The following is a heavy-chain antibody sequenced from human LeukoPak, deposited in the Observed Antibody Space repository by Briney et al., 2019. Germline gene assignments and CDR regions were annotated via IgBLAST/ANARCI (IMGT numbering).Heavy chain of an antibody. CDR2: ISSSSSYT. V-gene: IGHV3-11*03. J-gene: IGHJ4*02. CDR1: GLTFGNYA. D-gene: IGHD1-26*01. Sequence: KTGGSLRLSCAASGLTFGNYAMSWIRQAPGKGLEWVSYISSSSSYTNYADSVKGRFTISRDNAKNSLYLQMNSLRAEDTAVYYCARYPPGGVGATVEYWGQGTLVTVSS. CDR3: ARYPPGGVGATVEY.